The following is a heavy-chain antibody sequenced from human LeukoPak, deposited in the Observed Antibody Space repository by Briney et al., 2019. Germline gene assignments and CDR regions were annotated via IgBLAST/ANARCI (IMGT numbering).Heavy chain of an antibody. Sequence: GGSLRLSCAASGFTFSSYAMSWVRQAPGKGLEWVSAISGRGGSTYYADSVKGRVTISRDNSKNTLYLQMNSLRAEDTAVYYCAKADSTGPKYAMGVWGQGTTVTVSS. CDR3: AKADSTGPKYAMGV. D-gene: IGHD3-22*01. V-gene: IGHV3-23*01. CDR1: GFTFSSYA. J-gene: IGHJ6*02. CDR2: ISGRGGST.